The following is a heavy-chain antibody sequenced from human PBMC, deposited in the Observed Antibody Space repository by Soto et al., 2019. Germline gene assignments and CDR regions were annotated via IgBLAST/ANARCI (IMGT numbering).Heavy chain of an antibody. J-gene: IGHJ4*02. D-gene: IGHD2-2*01. CDR1: GFTFSSYA. Sequence: EVQLLESGGGLVQPGGSLRLSCAASGFTFSSYAMSWVRQAPGKGLEWVSAISGSGGSTYYADSVKGRFTISRDNSKNTLYLQMNSLRAEDTAVYYCARGRVGYCSSTSCQTPNYWGQGTLVTVSS. CDR2: ISGSGGST. CDR3: ARGRVGYCSSTSCQTPNY. V-gene: IGHV3-23*01.